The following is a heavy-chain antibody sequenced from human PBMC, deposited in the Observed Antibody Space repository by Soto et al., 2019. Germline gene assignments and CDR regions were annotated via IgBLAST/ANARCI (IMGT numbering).Heavy chain of an antibody. CDR1: GGSISSGDYY. Sequence: SETLSLTCTVSGGSISSGDYYWSWIRQPPGKGLEWIGYIYYSGSTYYNPSLKSRVTISVDTSKNQFSLKLSSVTAADTAVYYCARAVKTLPYYYGSGSYISNYYYYYGMDVWGQGTTVTVSS. V-gene: IGHV4-30-4*01. J-gene: IGHJ6*02. CDR2: IYYSGST. CDR3: ARAVKTLPYYYGSGSYISNYYYYYGMDV. D-gene: IGHD3-10*01.